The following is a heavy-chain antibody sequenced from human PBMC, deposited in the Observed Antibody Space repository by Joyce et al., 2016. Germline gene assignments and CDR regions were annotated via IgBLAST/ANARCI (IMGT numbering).Heavy chain of an antibody. J-gene: IGHJ4*02. CDR2: IYNSGST. V-gene: IGHV4-31*03. CDR1: GGSFSNDAYS. D-gene: IGHD2-15*01. CDR3: ARDSLATFDY. Sequence: QVQLQESGPRLVKPSQTLSLTCTVPGGSFSNDAYSWSWIRQHPGKGLEWIGHIYNSGSTDYNPSLKSRITMTVDTSKKQFSLNLGSVTGADTAVYYCARDSLATFDYWGQGTLVTVSS.